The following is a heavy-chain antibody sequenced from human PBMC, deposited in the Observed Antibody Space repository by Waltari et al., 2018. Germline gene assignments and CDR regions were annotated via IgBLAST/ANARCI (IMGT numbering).Heavy chain of an antibody. Sequence: QVQLQQWGAGLLKPSETLSLTCAVHGGSFSGCYWSWIRQPPGKGLEWIGEINHSGSTNYNPSLKSRVTISVDTSKNQFSLKLSSVTAADTAVYYCARGLGKLFHRGNYFDYWGQGTLVTVSS. J-gene: IGHJ4*02. CDR3: ARGLGKLFHRGNYFDY. CDR2: INHSGST. D-gene: IGHD3-16*01. CDR1: GGSFSGCY. V-gene: IGHV4-34*01.